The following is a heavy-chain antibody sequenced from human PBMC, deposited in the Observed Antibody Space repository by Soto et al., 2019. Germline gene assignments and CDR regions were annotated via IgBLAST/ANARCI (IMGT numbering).Heavy chain of an antibody. J-gene: IGHJ6*02. CDR1: GGSLNTYY. CDR3: ARGTRATQYYYYFYGMDV. D-gene: IGHD2-2*01. CDR2: ISYSGTT. Sequence: SETLSLTCTASGGSLNTYYWSWIRQPPGKGLEWIGYISYSGTTSYNPSLKSRLTISLNTSRNQFSLRLRSVTAADTAIYYCARGTRATQYYYYFYGMDVWGQGTTVTVSS. V-gene: IGHV4-59*01.